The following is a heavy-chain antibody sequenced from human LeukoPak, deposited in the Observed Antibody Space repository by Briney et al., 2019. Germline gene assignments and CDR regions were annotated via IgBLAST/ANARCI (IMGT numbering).Heavy chain of an antibody. V-gene: IGHV4-39*07. CDR2: IYYSGST. J-gene: IGHJ5*02. D-gene: IGHD2-21*01. Sequence: SETLSLTCTVSGGSISSSSYYWGWIRQPPGKGLEWIGSIYYSGSTYYNPSLKSRVTISVDTSKNQFSLKLSSVTAADTAVYYCARPYCGGECQSKNNWFDPWGQGTLVTVSS. CDR1: GGSISSSSYY. CDR3: ARPYCGGECQSKNNWFDP.